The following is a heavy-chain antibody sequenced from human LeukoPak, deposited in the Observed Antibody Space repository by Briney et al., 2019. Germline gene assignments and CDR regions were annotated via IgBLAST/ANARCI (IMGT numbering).Heavy chain of an antibody. CDR3: TRDFFCGGDCVFLGGLDAFDI. J-gene: IGHJ3*02. CDR2: IRSKASGGTT. CDR1: GFTFGDYA. D-gene: IGHD2-21*02. Sequence: GVLRLSCTASGFTFGDYAMSWFRQAPGKGREWVGFIRSKASGGTTEYAASVKGRFNISRDDSKRIAYLHMNSLKTEDTAVYFCTRDFFCGGDCVFLGGLDAFDIWGQGTMVTVSS. V-gene: IGHV3-49*03.